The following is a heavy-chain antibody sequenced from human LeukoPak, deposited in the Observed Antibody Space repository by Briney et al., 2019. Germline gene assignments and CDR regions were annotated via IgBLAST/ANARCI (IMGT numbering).Heavy chain of an antibody. J-gene: IGHJ3*02. Sequence: SETLSLTCAVSGGSISGGGYSWRWIRQPPGKGLEWIGYIYHSGSTYYNPSLKSRVTISVDRSKNQFSLKLSSVTAADTAVYYCASLFNYYGSGSYPKNAFDIWGQGTMVTVSS. CDR2: IYHSGST. CDR3: ASLFNYYGSGSYPKNAFDI. D-gene: IGHD3-10*01. V-gene: IGHV4-30-2*01. CDR1: GGSISGGGYS.